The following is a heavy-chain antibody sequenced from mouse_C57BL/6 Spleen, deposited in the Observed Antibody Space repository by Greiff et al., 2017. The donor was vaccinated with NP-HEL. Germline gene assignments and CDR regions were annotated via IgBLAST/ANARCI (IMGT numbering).Heavy chain of an antibody. D-gene: IGHD2-4*01. V-gene: IGHV1-64*01. CDR1: GYTFTSYW. Sequence: VQLQQPGAELVKPGASVKLSCKASGYTFTSYWMHWVKQRPGQGLEWIGMIHPNSGSTNYNEKFKSKATLTVDKSSSTAYMQLSSLTSEDSAVYYCARSGGDYDDFFFDYWGQGTTLTVSS. CDR2: IHPNSGST. CDR3: ARSGGDYDDFFFDY. J-gene: IGHJ2*01.